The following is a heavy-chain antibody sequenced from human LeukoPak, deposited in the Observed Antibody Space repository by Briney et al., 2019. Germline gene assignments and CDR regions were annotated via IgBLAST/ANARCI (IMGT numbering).Heavy chain of an antibody. V-gene: IGHV4-39*07. D-gene: IGHD1-26*01. CDR2: IYYSGST. CDR1: GGSISSSNYY. CDR3: ARVIVGATTPLDPYYYYGMDV. Sequence: SSETLSLTCTVSGGSISSSNYYWGWIRQPPGKGLEWIGSIYYSGSTNYNPSLKSRVTISVDTSKNQFSLKLSSVTAADTAVYYCARVIVGATTPLDPYYYYGMDVWGQGTTVTVSS. J-gene: IGHJ6*02.